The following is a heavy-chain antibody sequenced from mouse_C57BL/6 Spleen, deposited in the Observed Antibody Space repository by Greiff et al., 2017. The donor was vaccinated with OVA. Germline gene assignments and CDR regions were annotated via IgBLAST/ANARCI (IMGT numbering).Heavy chain of an antibody. Sequence: QVQLQQPGAELVKPGASVKLSCKASGYTFTSYWMHWVKQRPGRGLEWIGRIDTNSGGTTYNEKFKSKATLTVDKPSSTAYMQLSSLTSEDSAVYYCARSFYYYGSSYAMDYWGQGTSVTVSS. V-gene: IGHV1-72*01. CDR3: ARSFYYYGSSYAMDY. CDR1: GYTFTSYW. J-gene: IGHJ4*01. CDR2: IDTNSGGT. D-gene: IGHD1-1*01.